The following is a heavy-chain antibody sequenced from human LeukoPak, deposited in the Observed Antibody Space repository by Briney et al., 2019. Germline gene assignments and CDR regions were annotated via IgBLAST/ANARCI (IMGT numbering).Heavy chain of an antibody. J-gene: IGHJ4*02. D-gene: IGHD2-8*02. Sequence: GGSLRLSCAASGFNFNSHSMTWVRQSPEKGLEWVSSISSDSQYIFYRDSVKGRFTISRDNAENSVYLQMNSLRVEDTAVYYCASFETRGTGDFDYWGQGTLVTVSS. CDR2: ISSDSQYI. V-gene: IGHV3-21*01. CDR3: ASFETRGTGDFDY. CDR1: GFNFNSHS.